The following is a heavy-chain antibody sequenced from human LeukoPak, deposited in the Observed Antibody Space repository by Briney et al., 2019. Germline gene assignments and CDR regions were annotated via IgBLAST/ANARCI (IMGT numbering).Heavy chain of an antibody. Sequence: GAPVKVSCKASGGTFSSYAISWVRQAPGQGLEWMGGIIPIFGTANYAQKFQGRVTITADESTSTAYMELSSLRPEDTAVYYCARVREYQLLSSAFDIWGQGTMVTVSS. CDR1: GGTFSSYA. D-gene: IGHD2-2*01. V-gene: IGHV1-69*13. J-gene: IGHJ3*02. CDR3: ARVREYQLLSSAFDI. CDR2: IIPIFGTA.